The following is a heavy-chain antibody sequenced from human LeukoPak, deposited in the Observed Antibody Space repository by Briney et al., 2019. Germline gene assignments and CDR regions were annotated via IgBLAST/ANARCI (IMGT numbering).Heavy chain of an antibody. Sequence: GGSLRLSCAASGFSFSSYAMNWVRQAPGKGLEWVSIIFGNGDTTYYADSVKGRFTVSRDNSKDTLYLQTNDLRPDDTAIYYCARRSGIAVAGAFDYWGQGTLVTVSS. J-gene: IGHJ4*02. CDR2: IFGNGDTT. CDR1: GFSFSSYA. CDR3: ARRSGIAVAGAFDY. D-gene: IGHD6-19*01. V-gene: IGHV3-23*01.